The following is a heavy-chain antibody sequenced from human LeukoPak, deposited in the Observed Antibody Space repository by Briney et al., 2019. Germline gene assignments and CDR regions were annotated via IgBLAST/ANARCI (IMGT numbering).Heavy chain of an antibody. CDR2: IKQDGSEK. V-gene: IGHV3-7*01. J-gene: IGHJ4*02. Sequence: PGGSLRLSCAASGFTFSSYWMSWVRQAPGKGLEWVANIKQDGSEKYYVDSVKGRFTISRDTAKNSLYLQMNSLRAEDTAVYYCARAIALYYYDSSIAFDYWGQGTLVTASS. CDR3: ARAIALYYYDSSIAFDY. D-gene: IGHD3-22*01. CDR1: GFTFSSYW.